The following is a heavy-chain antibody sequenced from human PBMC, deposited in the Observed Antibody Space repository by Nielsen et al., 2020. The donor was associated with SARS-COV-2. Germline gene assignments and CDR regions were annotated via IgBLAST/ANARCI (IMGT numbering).Heavy chain of an antibody. V-gene: IGHV3-33*05. Sequence: WIRQPPGKGLEWVAVISYDGSNKYYADFVKDRFTISRDNSKNTLYLEMKSLRAEDTAVYYCAREGHSQSVIVINSYVDYWGQGTLVTVSS. D-gene: IGHD3-10*01. J-gene: IGHJ4*02. CDR2: ISYDGSNK. CDR3: AREGHSQSVIVINSYVDY.